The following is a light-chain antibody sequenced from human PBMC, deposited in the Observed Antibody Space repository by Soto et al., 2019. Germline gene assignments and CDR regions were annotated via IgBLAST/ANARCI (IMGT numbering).Light chain of an antibody. CDR1: QSVPKNY. J-gene: IGKJ1*01. Sequence: EIVLTQSPGTLSLSPGAGAQVSCRASQSVPKNYLAWFQQKPGQAPRLLIYGASSRAPGIPDRFSGSGSGTDFTLTINRLKPEDLAVYYCQQYGHSPWTFGQGTKVDI. CDR3: QQYGHSPWT. CDR2: GAS. V-gene: IGKV3-20*01.